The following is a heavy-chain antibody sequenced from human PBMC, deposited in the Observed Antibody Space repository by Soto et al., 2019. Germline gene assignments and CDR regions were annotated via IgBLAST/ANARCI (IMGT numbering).Heavy chain of an antibody. J-gene: IGHJ6*02. D-gene: IGHD3-10*01. Sequence: SETLWLTCTVSGGSINNYYYSWIRQPPGKGLEWIGYIFYSGNTNSNPSLKSRLTISVDTSKNQFSLKLSSLIAADTAVYYCASGFGRDVWGQGSTVT. CDR1: GGSINNYY. CDR3: ASGFGRDV. CDR2: IFYSGNT. V-gene: IGHV4-59*01.